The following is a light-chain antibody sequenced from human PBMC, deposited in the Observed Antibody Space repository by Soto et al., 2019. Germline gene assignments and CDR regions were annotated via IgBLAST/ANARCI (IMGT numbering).Light chain of an antibody. CDR2: DVT. V-gene: IGLV2-11*01. Sequence: QSALTQPRSVSGSPGQSVTISCTGTSSDVGGYGYVSWYQQHPGKAPKLIIYDVTRRPSGVPDRFSGSKSGNTASLTISGLHAEDEADFYCCSYAGSYTLVFGGGTKLTVL. CDR3: CSYAGSYTLV. J-gene: IGLJ2*01. CDR1: SSDVGGYGY.